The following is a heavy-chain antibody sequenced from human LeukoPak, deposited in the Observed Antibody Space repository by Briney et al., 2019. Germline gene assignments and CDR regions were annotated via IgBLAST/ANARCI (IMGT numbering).Heavy chain of an antibody. J-gene: IGHJ4*02. Sequence: ASVKVSCKASGYTFTGYYIHWVRQAPGQGLEWMVWINPNSGATNYAQKFQGSVTMTRDTSISTAYMELTRLTSDDTAVYYCARDLRYTTGWGQGTLVTVSS. CDR3: ARDLRYTTG. V-gene: IGHV1-2*02. CDR2: INPNSGAT. CDR1: GYTFTGYY. D-gene: IGHD1-1*01.